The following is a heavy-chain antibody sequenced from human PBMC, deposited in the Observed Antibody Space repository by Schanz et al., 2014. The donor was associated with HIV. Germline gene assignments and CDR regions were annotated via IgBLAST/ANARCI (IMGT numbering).Heavy chain of an antibody. CDR1: GFTFSSYW. CDR3: ANSGYCTSGICYTRGNGMDV. J-gene: IGHJ6*02. CDR2: IKQDESEK. D-gene: IGHD2-8*01. V-gene: IGHV3-7*03. Sequence: EVQLVESGGGLVQPGGSLRLSCAASGFTFSSYWMSWVRQAPGKGLEWVANIKQDESEKYYVDSVKGRFTISRDNAKKSLYLRMNSLRAEDTAVYYCANSGYCTSGICYTRGNGMDVWGQGTTVTVSS.